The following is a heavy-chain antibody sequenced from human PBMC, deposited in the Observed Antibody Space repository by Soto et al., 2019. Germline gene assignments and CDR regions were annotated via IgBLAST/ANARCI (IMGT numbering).Heavy chain of an antibody. CDR1: VFTFTRYS. V-gene: IGHV3-21*06. Sequence: GGSLRLCCAASVFTFTRYSMNGVREAPGKGLEWVSSISSTTNYIYYGDSMKGRFTISRDNAKNSLYLEMNSLRDEDTAVYYCARESEDLTSNFDYWGQGTRVTVSS. CDR3: ARESEDLTSNFDY. CDR2: ISSTTNYI. J-gene: IGHJ4*02.